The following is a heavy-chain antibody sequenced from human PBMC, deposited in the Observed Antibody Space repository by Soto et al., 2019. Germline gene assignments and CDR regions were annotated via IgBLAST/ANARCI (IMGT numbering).Heavy chain of an antibody. CDR3: ARARIGLVGEFIKYNMDV. J-gene: IGHJ6*02. CDR2: IYDSGSS. D-gene: IGHD3-22*01. CDR1: GGSIGYYY. V-gene: IGHV4-59*01. Sequence: LPISCTVSGGSIGYYYWSWIRQPPGKGMEWIGSIYDSGSSNYNTSLKSRVTISVDTSKNQLSLKLTSVTAADTAVYNRARARIGLVGEFIKYNMDVWGQATTVTVSS.